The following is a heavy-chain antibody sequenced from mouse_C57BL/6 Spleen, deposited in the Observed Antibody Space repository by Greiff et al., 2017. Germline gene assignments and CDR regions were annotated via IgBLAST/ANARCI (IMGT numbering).Heavy chain of an antibody. CDR3: AREGTDYYGGWYYFDY. D-gene: IGHD1-1*01. V-gene: IGHV1-61*01. J-gene: IGHJ2*01. Sequence: VQLQQPGAELVRPGSSVKLSCKASGYTFTSYWMDWVKQRPGQGLEWIGNIYPSDSETHYNQKFKDKATLTVDKSSSTAYMQLSSLTSEDSAVYYCAREGTDYYGGWYYFDYWGQGTTLTVSS. CDR2: IYPSDSET. CDR1: GYTFTSYW.